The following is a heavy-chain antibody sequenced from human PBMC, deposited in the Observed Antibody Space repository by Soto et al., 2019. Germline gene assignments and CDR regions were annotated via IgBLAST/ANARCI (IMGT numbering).Heavy chain of an antibody. CDR1: GFTFSDYY. J-gene: IGHJ2*01. CDR2: INSSSTYT. Sequence: QVQLVESGGGLVKPGGSLRLSCAASGFTFSDYYMSWIRQAPGKGLEWVSYINSSSTYTNYADSVKGRFTISRDNGKNSRYLQMNSRGAEDTAVYYCARIIAAAGGRRYFDLWGRGTLVTVSS. V-gene: IGHV3-11*05. D-gene: IGHD6-13*01. CDR3: ARIIAAAGGRRYFDL.